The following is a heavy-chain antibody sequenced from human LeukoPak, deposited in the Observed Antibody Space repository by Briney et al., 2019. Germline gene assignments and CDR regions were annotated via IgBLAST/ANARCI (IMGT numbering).Heavy chain of an antibody. J-gene: IGHJ3*02. CDR2: IYYSGST. D-gene: IGHD3-22*01. Sequence: SETLSLTCTVSGGSISSSSYYRGWVRQPPGKGLEWIGSIYYSGSTYYNPSLKSRVTISVDTSKDQFSLKLSSVTAADTAVYYCASMIVPDPGAFDIWGQGTMVTVSS. CDR1: GGSISSSSYY. V-gene: IGHV4-39*01. CDR3: ASMIVPDPGAFDI.